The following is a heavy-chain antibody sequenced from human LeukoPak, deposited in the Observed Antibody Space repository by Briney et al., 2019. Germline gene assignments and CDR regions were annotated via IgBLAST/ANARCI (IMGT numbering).Heavy chain of an antibody. CDR2: ISGNGGST. V-gene: IGHV3-23*01. D-gene: IGHD3-3*01. Sequence: PGGSLRLSCAASGFTFSSSAMSWVRQAPGKGLEWVSSISGNGGSTYFADSVKGRFTISRDISKNTLYLQMNSLRAEKTAVYYCAKGGQTYDFWRLGYWGQGTLVTVS. CDR3: AKGGQTYDFWRLGY. CDR1: GFTFSSSA. J-gene: IGHJ4*02.